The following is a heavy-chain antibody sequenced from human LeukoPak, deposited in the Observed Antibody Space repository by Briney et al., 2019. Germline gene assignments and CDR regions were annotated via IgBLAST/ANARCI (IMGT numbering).Heavy chain of an antibody. CDR1: GYTFTSYG. D-gene: IGHD6-19*01. Sequence: GASVKVSCKASGYTFTSYGISWVRQVPGQGREWMGWSSADNGNTKYSQKFQGRLSMTTDTSTSTAYMDLRSLRSDDTAVYYCARDEPYSSGWYYFDYWGQGTLVTVSS. CDR3: ARDEPYSSGWYYFDY. CDR2: SSADNGNT. J-gene: IGHJ4*02. V-gene: IGHV1-18*01.